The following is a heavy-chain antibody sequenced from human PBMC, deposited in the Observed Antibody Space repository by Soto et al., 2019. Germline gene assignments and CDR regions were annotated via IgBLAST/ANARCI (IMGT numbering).Heavy chain of an antibody. CDR3: ARGAHSSGYYYVDY. D-gene: IGHD3-22*01. CDR1: GGSISSGGYY. J-gene: IGHJ4*02. Sequence: SETLCLTCTLSGGSISSGGYYWSWIRQHPGKGLEWIGYIYYSGSTYYNPSLKSRVTISVDTSKNQFSLKLSSVTAADTAVYYCARGAHSSGYYYVDYWGQGTLVTVSS. V-gene: IGHV4-31*03. CDR2: IYYSGST.